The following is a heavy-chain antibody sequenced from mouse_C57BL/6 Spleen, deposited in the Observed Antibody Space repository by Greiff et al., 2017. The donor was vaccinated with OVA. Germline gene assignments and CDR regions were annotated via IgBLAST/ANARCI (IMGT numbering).Heavy chain of an antibody. CDR3: TRWYYGSSPHYAMDY. Sequence: VKLMESGAELVRPGASVTLSCKASGYTFTDYEMHWVKQTPVHGLEWIGAIDPETGGTAYNQKFKGKAILTADKSSSTAYMELRSLTSEDSAVYYCTRWYYGSSPHYAMDYWGQGTSVTVSS. V-gene: IGHV1-15*01. D-gene: IGHD1-1*01. CDR2: IDPETGGT. J-gene: IGHJ4*01. CDR1: GYTFTDYE.